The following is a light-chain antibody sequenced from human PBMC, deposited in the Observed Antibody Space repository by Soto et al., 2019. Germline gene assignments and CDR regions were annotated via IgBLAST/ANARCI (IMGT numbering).Light chain of an antibody. CDR1: SSDVGSYNL. CDR2: EGS. CDR3: CSYARITTYV. Sequence: QSALTQPASVSGSPGQSMTISCTGTSSDVGSYNLVSWYQQHPGKAPKLMIYEGSKRPSGVSNRFSGSKSGNTASLTISGLQAEDEADYYCCSYARITTYVFGSGTKLTVL. J-gene: IGLJ1*01. V-gene: IGLV2-23*01.